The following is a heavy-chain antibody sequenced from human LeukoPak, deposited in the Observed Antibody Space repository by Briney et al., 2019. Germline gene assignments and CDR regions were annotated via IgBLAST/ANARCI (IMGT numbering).Heavy chain of an antibody. J-gene: IGHJ6*03. D-gene: IGHD3-10*01. V-gene: IGHV1-69*13. CDR1: GGTFSSYA. Sequence: SVKVSCKASGGTFSSYAISWVRQAPGQGLEWMGGIIPIFGTAHYAQKFQGRGTITADESTSTAYIELSSLRSEDTAVYYCARGGGYYGSGSYYYYYMDVWGKGTTVTVSS. CDR3: ARGGGYYGSGSYYYYYMDV. CDR2: IIPIFGTA.